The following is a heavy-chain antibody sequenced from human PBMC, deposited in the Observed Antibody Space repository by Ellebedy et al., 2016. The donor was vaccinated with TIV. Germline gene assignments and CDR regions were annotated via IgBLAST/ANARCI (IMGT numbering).Heavy chain of an antibody. Sequence: GGSLRLSCAASGFTVNSNYMSWVRQAPGKGLEWLSVIDVGGSTYYADSVKGRFTISRDNAENSLYLQMSSLRASDTAIYFCATGTWTAGKIDYWGQGALVTVSS. CDR1: GFTVNSNY. J-gene: IGHJ4*02. CDR2: IDVGGST. CDR3: ATGTWTAGKIDY. V-gene: IGHV3-66*01. D-gene: IGHD1-26*01.